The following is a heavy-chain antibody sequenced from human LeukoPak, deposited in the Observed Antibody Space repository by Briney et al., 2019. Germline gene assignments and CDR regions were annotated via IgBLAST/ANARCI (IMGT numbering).Heavy chain of an antibody. CDR1: GFTVSSNY. CDR2: ISGSGGST. V-gene: IGHV3-23*01. D-gene: IGHD3-22*01. Sequence: GGSLRLSCAASGFTVSSNYMSWVRQAPGKGLEWVSAISGSGGSTYYADSVKGRFTISRDNSKNTLYLQMNSLRAEDTAVYYCAKSNPYYYDSSGYYFDYWGQGTLVTVSS. J-gene: IGHJ4*02. CDR3: AKSNPYYYDSSGYYFDY.